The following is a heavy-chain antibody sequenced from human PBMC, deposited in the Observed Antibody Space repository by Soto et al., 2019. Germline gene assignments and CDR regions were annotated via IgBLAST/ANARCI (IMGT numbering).Heavy chain of an antibody. CDR2: INWNGGSI. D-gene: IGHD3-22*01. J-gene: IGHJ4*02. V-gene: IGHV3-9*01. CDR1: GFIFNDYA. CDR3: AKGALMIVVVHPFDY. Sequence: GGSLRLSCAASGFIFNDYAMHWVRQAPGKGLEWVSGINWNGGSIGYADSVKGRFTISRDNAKNVLYLQMNSLRAEDTALYYCAKGALMIVVVHPFDYWGQGTLVTVSS.